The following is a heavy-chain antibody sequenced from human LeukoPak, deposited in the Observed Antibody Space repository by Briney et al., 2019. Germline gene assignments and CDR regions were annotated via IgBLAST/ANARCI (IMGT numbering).Heavy chain of an antibody. Sequence: SETLSLTCTVSGGSISSYYWSWIRQPPGKGLEWIGYIYYSGSTNYNPSLRSRVTISVDTSKNQFSLKLSSVTAADTAVYYCARARYDILTGYYEYYFDSWGQGTLVTVSS. J-gene: IGHJ4*02. CDR1: GGSISSYY. CDR3: ARARYDILTGYYEYYFDS. CDR2: IYYSGST. D-gene: IGHD3-9*01. V-gene: IGHV4-59*01.